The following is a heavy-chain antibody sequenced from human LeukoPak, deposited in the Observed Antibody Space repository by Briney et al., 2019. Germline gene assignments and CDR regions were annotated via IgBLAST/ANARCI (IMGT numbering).Heavy chain of an antibody. D-gene: IGHD3-22*01. CDR3: ATDYYDRSGDYTVDY. V-gene: IGHV3-23*01. J-gene: IGHJ4*02. CDR1: GFTFRDYA. Sequence: GGSLRPSCAASGFTFRDYAMSWVRQAPGKGLEWVSVISGSGGTTHYADSVKGRFIISRDNSKNTVYLQMNSLRAEDTAVYYCATDYYDRSGDYTVDYWGQGTLVTVSS. CDR2: ISGSGGTT.